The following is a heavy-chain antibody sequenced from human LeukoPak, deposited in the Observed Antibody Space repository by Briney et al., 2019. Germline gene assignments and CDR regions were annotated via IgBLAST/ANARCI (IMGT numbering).Heavy chain of an antibody. V-gene: IGHV1-2*02. CDR2: INPNSGGT. CDR3: ARPYLKGSYDVGDY. Sequence: ASVKVSCKASGYTFTGYYMHWVRQAPGQGLEWIGWINPNSGGTNYAQKFQGRVTMTRDTSISTAYMELSRLRSDDTAVYYCARPYLKGSYDVGDYWGQGTLVTVSS. CDR1: GYTFTGYY. J-gene: IGHJ4*02. D-gene: IGHD1-26*01.